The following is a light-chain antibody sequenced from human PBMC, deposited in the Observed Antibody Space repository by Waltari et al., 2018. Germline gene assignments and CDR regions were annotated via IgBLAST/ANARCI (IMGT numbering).Light chain of an antibody. CDR1: SSDVGHYDY. CDR2: DVH. J-gene: IGLJ1*01. V-gene: IGLV2-14*03. CDR3: YSFTTSSTRV. Sequence: QSALTQPASVSGSPGQSITISCTGTSSDVGHYDYLSWFQQHPGNAPKLMIYDVHNRPSGVSTRFSGSKSGNTASLTISGLQAEDEADYYCYSFTTSSTRVFGTGTKVTVL.